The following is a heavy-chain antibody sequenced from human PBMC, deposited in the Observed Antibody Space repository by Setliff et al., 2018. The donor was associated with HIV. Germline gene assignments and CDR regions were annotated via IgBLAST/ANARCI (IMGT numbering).Heavy chain of an antibody. CDR3: ARGKWLVQNFYSYYMDV. V-gene: IGHV4-59*01. CDR2: IFYSGST. D-gene: IGHD6-19*01. CDR1: SGSISSYY. J-gene: IGHJ6*03. Sequence: SETLSLTCTVSSGSISSYYWIWIRQPPGKGLEWIGHIFYSGSTNHNPSLKSRVTISVDTSKNQFSLKLSSVTAADTAVYFCARGKWLVQNFYSYYMDVWGKGTTVTV.